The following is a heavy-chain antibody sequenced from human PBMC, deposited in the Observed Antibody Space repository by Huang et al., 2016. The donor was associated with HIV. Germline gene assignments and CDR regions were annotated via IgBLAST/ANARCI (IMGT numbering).Heavy chain of an antibody. CDR2: TSPIFHTP. CDR1: GGTFSSFH. Sequence: QVQLVQSGAEMKKPGSSVKVSCKASGGTFSSFHINWLRQAPGQGLEWMGGTSPIFHTPNDARKFLGRVTITADESTSTAYMELRTVVSNDTAVYFCASLPKDTAMVTDAFDLWGQGTLVTVSS. CDR3: ASLPKDTAMVTDAFDL. J-gene: IGHJ3*01. D-gene: IGHD5-18*01. V-gene: IGHV1-69*13.